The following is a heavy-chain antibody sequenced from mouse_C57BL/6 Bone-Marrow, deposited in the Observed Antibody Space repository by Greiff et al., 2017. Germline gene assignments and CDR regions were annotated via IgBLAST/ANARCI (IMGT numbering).Heavy chain of an antibody. CDR1: GYTFTSYW. D-gene: IGHD2-1*01. CDR3: AREGGKGYAMDY. Sequence: QVQLQQPGAELVKPGASVKLSCKASGYTFTSYWMPWVQQRPGQGLEWIGMIHPNRGSTYYHEKFKSQATLPVDKSSSTAYMQLSSLTSEDSAVYYCAREGGKGYAMDYWGQGTSVTVSS. V-gene: IGHV1-64*01. J-gene: IGHJ4*01. CDR2: IHPNRGST.